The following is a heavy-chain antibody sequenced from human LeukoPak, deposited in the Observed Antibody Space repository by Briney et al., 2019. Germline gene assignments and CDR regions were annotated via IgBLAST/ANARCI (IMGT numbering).Heavy chain of an antibody. CDR2: IYYSGST. Sequence: PSETLSLTCTVSGGSISSYYWSWIRQPPGKGLEWIGYIYYSGSTNYNPSLKSRVTISVDTSKNQFSLKLSSVTAADTAVYYCARFRALHGVYYFDYWGQGTLVTVSS. CDR3: ARFRALHGVYYFDY. D-gene: IGHD2-8*01. J-gene: IGHJ4*02. CDR1: GGSISSYY. V-gene: IGHV4-59*01.